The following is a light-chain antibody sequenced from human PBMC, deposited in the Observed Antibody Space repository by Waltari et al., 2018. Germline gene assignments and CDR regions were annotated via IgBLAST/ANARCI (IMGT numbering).Light chain of an antibody. CDR1: SSDVGDYDF. Sequence: QSALTQPRSVSGSPGQSVPISCTGTSSDVGDYDFVSWYQHHPDKAPKLIIYDVNKRPSGVPDRFSGSKSDNTASLTISGLQAEDEADYYCCSYAGTYINYVFGSGTTVTVL. V-gene: IGLV2-11*01. CDR3: CSYAGTYINYV. J-gene: IGLJ1*01. CDR2: DVN.